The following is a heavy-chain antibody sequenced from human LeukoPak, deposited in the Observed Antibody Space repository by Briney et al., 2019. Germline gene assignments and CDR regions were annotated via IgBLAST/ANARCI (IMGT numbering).Heavy chain of an antibody. CDR3: ARDRAANQDWVAFDP. V-gene: IGHV3-66*03. Sequence: GGSLRLSCVASGFTFTMSWVRQAPGKGLEWVGLIRDIGGALYADFARGRFAISRDESEKTLYLQMTRLRVEDTAVYFCARDRAANQDWVAFDPWGQGTPVIVSS. D-gene: IGHD3/OR15-3a*01. CDR1: GFTFT. CDR2: IRDIGGA. J-gene: IGHJ5*02.